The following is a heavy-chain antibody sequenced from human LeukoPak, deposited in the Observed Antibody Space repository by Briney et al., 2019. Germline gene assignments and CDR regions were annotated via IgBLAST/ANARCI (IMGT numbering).Heavy chain of an antibody. CDR3: ARFTYYYDSSGYPTRPIYYYGMDV. CDR1: GGSISSYY. CDR2: IYYGGST. J-gene: IGHJ6*02. V-gene: IGHV4-59*08. D-gene: IGHD3-22*01. Sequence: SETLSLTCTVSGGSISSYYWSWIRQPPGKGLEGMGYIYYGGSTNYNPSLKSRVTISVDTSKNQFSLKLSSVTAADTAVYYCARFTYYYDSSGYPTRPIYYYGMDVWGQGTTVTVSS.